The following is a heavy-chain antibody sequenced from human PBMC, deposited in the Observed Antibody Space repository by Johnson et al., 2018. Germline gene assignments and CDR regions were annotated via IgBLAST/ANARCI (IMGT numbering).Heavy chain of an antibody. CDR1: GFTFNDYY. CDR2: ISDSGTTM. D-gene: IGHD1-14*01. Sequence: VQLVESGGNLVKNGGSLRLSCAASGFTFNDYYMTWIRQAPGKGLEWLSYISDSGTTMYYADSVKGRFTISRDNAKKSLYLQMSSLRAEDTAVYYCARVPPLHNLQGAFDIWGHGTMVTVSS. J-gene: IGHJ3*02. V-gene: IGHV3-11*01. CDR3: ARVPPLHNLQGAFDI.